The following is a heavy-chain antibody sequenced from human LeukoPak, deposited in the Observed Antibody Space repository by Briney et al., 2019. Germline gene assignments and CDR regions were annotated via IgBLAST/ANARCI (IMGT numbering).Heavy chain of an antibody. CDR3: ARESVVPAAIAGY. V-gene: IGHV4-38-2*02. CDR2: IYHSGST. Sequence: SETLSLTCTVSRYSISSGYYWGWIRQPPGKGLEWIGSIYHSGSTYYNPSLKRRVTISVDTSKNQFSLKLSSVTAADTAVYYCARESVVPAAIAGYWGQGTLVTVSS. CDR1: RYSISSGYY. D-gene: IGHD2-2*02. J-gene: IGHJ4*02.